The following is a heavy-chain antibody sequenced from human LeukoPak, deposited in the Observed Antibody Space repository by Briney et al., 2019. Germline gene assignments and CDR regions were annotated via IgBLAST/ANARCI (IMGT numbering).Heavy chain of an antibody. J-gene: IGHJ3*02. CDR3: AREVLSLRYFDWPIMDAFDI. Sequence: ASVKVSCKASGYTFTSYGISWVRQAPGQGLEWMGWISAYNGNTNYAQKLQGRVTMTTDTSTSTAYMELRSLRSDDTAVYYCAREVLSLRYFDWPIMDAFDIWGQGTMVTVSS. V-gene: IGHV1-18*01. CDR1: GYTFTSYG. CDR2: ISAYNGNT. D-gene: IGHD3-9*01.